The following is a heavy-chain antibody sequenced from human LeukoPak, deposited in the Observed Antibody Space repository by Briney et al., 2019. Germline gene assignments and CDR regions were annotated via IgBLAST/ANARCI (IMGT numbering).Heavy chain of an antibody. CDR2: IYYSGST. CDR1: GGSISSYY. Sequence: SETLSLTCTVSGGSISSYYWSWIRQPPGKGLEWIGYIYYSGSTNYNPSLKSRVTISVDTSKNQFSLKLSSVTAADTAVYYCARVPGSSGWSRPLYYFDYWGQGTLVTVSS. CDR3: ARVPGSSGWSRPLYYFDY. J-gene: IGHJ4*02. V-gene: IGHV4-59*01. D-gene: IGHD6-19*01.